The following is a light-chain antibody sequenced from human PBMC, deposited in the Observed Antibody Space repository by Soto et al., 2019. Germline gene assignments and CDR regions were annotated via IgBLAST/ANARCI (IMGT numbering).Light chain of an antibody. Sequence: EIVLAQSPGTLYSSTGERATLSCRASQSVSSSYLAWYQQKPGQAPRLLIYGASTRATGIQDRFSGSGSGTDFTLTISRLEPEDFAVYYCQLYATSPPRYTFAQGTKLEI. CDR2: GAS. J-gene: IGKJ2*01. CDR3: QLYATSPPRYT. CDR1: QSVSSSY. V-gene: IGKV3-20*01.